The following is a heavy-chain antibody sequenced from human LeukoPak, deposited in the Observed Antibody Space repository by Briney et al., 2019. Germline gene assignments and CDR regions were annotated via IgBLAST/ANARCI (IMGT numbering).Heavy chain of an antibody. Sequence: SETLSLTCSVSGDSISYFYWSWIRQAAGKGLEWIGRMSSSGNNDYNASLKSRVTMSVDTSKNQFSLKLSSVTAADTAVYYCARGAGVVVPAAIWEYYFDYWGQGTLVTVSS. CDR1: GDSISYFY. J-gene: IGHJ4*02. V-gene: IGHV4-4*07. CDR2: MSSSGNN. CDR3: ARGAGVVVPAAIWEYYFDY. D-gene: IGHD2-2*01.